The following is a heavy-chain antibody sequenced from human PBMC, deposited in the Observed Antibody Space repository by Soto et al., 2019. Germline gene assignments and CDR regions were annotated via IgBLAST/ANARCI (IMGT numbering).Heavy chain of an antibody. CDR2: ISAYNGNT. Sequence: ASVKVSCKASGYTFTSYGISWVRQAPGQGLEWMGWISAYNGNTNYAQKLQGRVTMTTDTSTSTAYMELRSLRSDDTAVYHCARDLGTAPRSSYSSGWFPFDYWGQGTLVTVSS. V-gene: IGHV1-18*01. CDR3: ARDLGTAPRSSYSSGWFPFDY. CDR1: GYTFTSYG. D-gene: IGHD6-19*01. J-gene: IGHJ4*02.